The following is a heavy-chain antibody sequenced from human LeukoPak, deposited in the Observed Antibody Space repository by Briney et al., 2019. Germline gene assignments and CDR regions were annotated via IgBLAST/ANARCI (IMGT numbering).Heavy chain of an antibody. CDR2: INSDGSRT. J-gene: IGHJ4*02. V-gene: IGHV3-74*01. D-gene: IGHD6-13*01. Sequence: QPGGSLRLSCAASGFTFSTFWMHWVRQAPGKGPVWVSRINSDGSRTTYADSVKGRFTISRDNAKNTLYLQMSSLRAEDTAVYYCATSPLDSRYCFDYWGQGTLVTVSS. CDR3: ATSPLDSRYCFDY. CDR1: GFTFSTFW.